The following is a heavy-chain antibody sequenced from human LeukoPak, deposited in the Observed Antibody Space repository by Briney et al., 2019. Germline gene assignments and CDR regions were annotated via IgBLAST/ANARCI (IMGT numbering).Heavy chain of an antibody. CDR3: ARDQLVGAPFDY. J-gene: IGHJ4*02. CDR1: GYTFTSYY. Sequence: ASVKVSCKASGYTFTSYYMHWVRQAPGQGLEWMGIINPSGGSTSYAQKFQGRVTMTRDTSTSTVYMELSSLRSEDTAVYYGARDQLVGAPFDYWGQGTLVTVSS. CDR2: INPSGGST. D-gene: IGHD2-2*01. V-gene: IGHV1-46*01.